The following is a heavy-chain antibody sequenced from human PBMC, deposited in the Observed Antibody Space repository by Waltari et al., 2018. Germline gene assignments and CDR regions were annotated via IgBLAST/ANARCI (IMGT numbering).Heavy chain of an antibody. V-gene: IGHV3-48*01. J-gene: IGHJ4*02. CDR1: GFTFTQYT. Sequence: EVQMLESGGGLVEPGGSLRLSCTTSGFTFTQYTMSWVRQTPTRGFEVVAYISSRGSATHYADSVRGRFTISRDSAKGSVYLQMNNLRADDAAMYYCARGRYGAGSYSDYDYWGQGTLVTVSS. CDR2: ISSRGSAT. CDR3: ARGRYGAGSYSDYDY. D-gene: IGHD3-10*01.